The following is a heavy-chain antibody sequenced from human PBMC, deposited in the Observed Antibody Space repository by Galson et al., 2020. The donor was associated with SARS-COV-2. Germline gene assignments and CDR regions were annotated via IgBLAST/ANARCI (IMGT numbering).Heavy chain of an antibody. D-gene: IGHD5-12*01. Sequence: ASVPVSCTASRCTFTAYYIHWMRQAPGQELEWMGWINPNTGGTNYAQKVQGWVTMTRDTSISTAYMALSRLKSDDTAVYYCARETEMATFNYFDYWGQGTLVTVSS. J-gene: IGHJ4*02. CDR2: INPNTGGT. V-gene: IGHV1-2*04. CDR1: RCTFTAYY. CDR3: ARETEMATFNYFDY.